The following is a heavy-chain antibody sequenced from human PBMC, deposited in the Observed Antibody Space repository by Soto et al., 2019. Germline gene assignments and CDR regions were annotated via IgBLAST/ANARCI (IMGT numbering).Heavy chain of an antibody. D-gene: IGHD1-20*01. Sequence: VKVSCKASGGTFSSYAISWVRQAPGQGLEWMGGIIPIFGTANYAQKFQGRVTITADESTSTAYMELSSLRSEDTAVYYCARDLPHVTGPEGTCFAPWGKETLVPVSS. CDR2: IIPIFGTA. CDR3: ARDLPHVTGPEGTCFAP. V-gene: IGHV1-69*13. CDR1: GGTFSSYA. J-gene: IGHJ5*02.